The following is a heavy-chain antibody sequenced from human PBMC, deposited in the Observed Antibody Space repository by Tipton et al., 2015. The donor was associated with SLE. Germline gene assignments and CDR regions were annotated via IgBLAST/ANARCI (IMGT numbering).Heavy chain of an antibody. CDR3: ARMGPVKGLQGSYYFDY. Sequence: TLSLTCTVSGGSISSGGYYWSWIRQHPGKGLEWIGYIYYSGSTYYNPSLKSRVTISVDTSKNQFSLKLSSVTAADTAVYYCARMGPVKGLQGSYYFDYWGQGTLVTFSS. V-gene: IGHV4-31*03. J-gene: IGHJ4*02. D-gene: IGHD4-11*01. CDR1: GGSISSGGYY. CDR2: IYYSGST.